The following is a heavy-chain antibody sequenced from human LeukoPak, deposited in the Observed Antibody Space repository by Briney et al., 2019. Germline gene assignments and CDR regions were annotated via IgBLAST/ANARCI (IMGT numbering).Heavy chain of an antibody. CDR3: ARGGFLDHFDS. CDR1: GGTISTYY. Sequence: PSETLSLTCTVSGGTISTYYWSWIRQPLGKGLEWIGYIYYSGSTKYNPSLKSRVTISVAPSKNQFCLKLRTVTAADTAAYYFARGGFLDHFDSWGRGTLVTVSS. D-gene: IGHD1-1*01. CDR2: IYYSGST. J-gene: IGHJ5*01. V-gene: IGHV4-59*01.